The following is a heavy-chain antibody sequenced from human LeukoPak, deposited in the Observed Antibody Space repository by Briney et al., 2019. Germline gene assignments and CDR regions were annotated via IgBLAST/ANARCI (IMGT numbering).Heavy chain of an antibody. CDR2: IYHSGST. CDR3: ARGPYSSTHFDY. J-gene: IGHJ4*02. V-gene: IGHV4-30-2*01. CDR1: GVSISSGGYS. D-gene: IGHD6-13*01. Sequence: SETLSLTCAVSGVSISSGGYSWSWIRQPPGKGLEWIGYIYHSGSTYYNPSLKSRVTISVDRSKNQFSLKLSSVTAADTAVYYCARGPYSSTHFDYWGQGTLVTVSS.